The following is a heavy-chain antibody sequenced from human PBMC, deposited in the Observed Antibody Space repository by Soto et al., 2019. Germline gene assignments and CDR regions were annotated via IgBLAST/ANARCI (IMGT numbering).Heavy chain of an antibody. CDR1: GYSFTSYW. D-gene: IGHD4-17*01. Sequence: ESRKISCNVSGYSFTSYWIGWFLQMPGKGLEWMVIIYPGDSDTRYSPSFQGQVTISADKSISTAYLQWSSLKASDTAMYYCARCDYGDYCVDYWGQGTLVTVSS. J-gene: IGHJ4*02. V-gene: IGHV5-51*01. CDR2: IYPGDSDT. CDR3: ARCDYGDYCVDY.